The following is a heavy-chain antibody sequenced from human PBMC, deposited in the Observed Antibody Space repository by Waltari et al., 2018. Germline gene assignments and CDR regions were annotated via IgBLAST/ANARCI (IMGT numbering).Heavy chain of an antibody. D-gene: IGHD6-13*01. J-gene: IGHJ6*02. Sequence: VQLVQSGSEVKQPGASVTVSCTASGYTFTSSDSHWVRQASGQGLEWMGWMNPNSGNTGYAQKFQGRVTMTRNTSISTAYMELSSLRSEDTAVYYCAVIAAAGYYYYGMDVWGQGTTVTVSS. CDR2: MNPNSGNT. CDR1: GYTFTSSD. V-gene: IGHV1-8*01. CDR3: AVIAAAGYYYYGMDV.